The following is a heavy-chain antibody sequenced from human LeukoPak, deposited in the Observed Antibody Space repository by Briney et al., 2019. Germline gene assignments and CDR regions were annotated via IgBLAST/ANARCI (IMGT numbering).Heavy chain of an antibody. CDR3: AFTAAGGDFDY. J-gene: IGHJ4*02. V-gene: IGHV1-69-2*01. CDR2: VDPEDGET. Sequence: ASVKVSCKVSGYTFTDYYMHWVQQAPGKGLEWMGLVDPEDGETIYAEKFQGRVTITADTSTDTAYMELSSLRSGDTAAYYCAFTAAGGDFDYWGQGTLVTVSS. D-gene: IGHD6-13*01. CDR1: GYTFTDYY.